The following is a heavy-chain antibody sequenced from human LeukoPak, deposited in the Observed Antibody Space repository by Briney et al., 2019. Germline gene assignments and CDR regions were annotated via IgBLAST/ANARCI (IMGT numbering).Heavy chain of an antibody. D-gene: IGHD5-18*01. Sequence: QPGGSLRLSCAASGFTFSSYAMSWVRQAPGKGLEWVSAISGSGGSTYYADPVKGRFTISRDNSKNTLYLQMNSLRAEDTAVYYCATLGDTAMLVSYFDLWGRGTLVTVSS. CDR3: ATLGDTAMLVSYFDL. V-gene: IGHV3-23*01. CDR1: GFTFSSYA. CDR2: ISGSGGST. J-gene: IGHJ2*01.